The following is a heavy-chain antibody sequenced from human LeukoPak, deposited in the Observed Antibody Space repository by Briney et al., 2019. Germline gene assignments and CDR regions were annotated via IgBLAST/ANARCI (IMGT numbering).Heavy chain of an antibody. J-gene: IGHJ3*02. CDR3: ARDRVGAYAFDI. Sequence: GGSLRLSCAASGFTFSSYGMHWVRQAPGKGLEWVAVIWYDGSNKYYADSVKGRFTISRDNSKNTLYLQMKSLRAEDTAVYYCARDRVGAYAFDIWGQGTMVTVSS. CDR1: GFTFSSYG. V-gene: IGHV3-33*01. D-gene: IGHD1-26*01. CDR2: IWYDGSNK.